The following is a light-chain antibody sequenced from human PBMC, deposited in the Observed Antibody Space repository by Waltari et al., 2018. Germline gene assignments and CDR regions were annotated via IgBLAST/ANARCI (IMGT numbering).Light chain of an antibody. CDR2: AVS. CDR1: QLIASY. Sequence: IQMTQSSSYLSASVGDRVTITCRASQLIASYLNWYQQKPGKAPKLLISAVSTLRSGVPSRFSGSGSGTDFTLTISSLQPEDFAIYYCQQNYITHLTFGGGTRVEIK. J-gene: IGKJ4*01. CDR3: QQNYITHLT. V-gene: IGKV1-39*01.